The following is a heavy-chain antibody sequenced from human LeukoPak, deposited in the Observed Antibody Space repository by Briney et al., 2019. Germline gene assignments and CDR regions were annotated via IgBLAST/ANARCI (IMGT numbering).Heavy chain of an antibody. V-gene: IGHV4-59*13. J-gene: IGHJ6*03. Sequence: PSETLSLTCTVSGGSFSRYFWTWIRQTPGKGLEWIGYIDHSGSTDYSPSLQSRVTISIDTSKNQFSLKLNSVTAADTAVYYCAREYFSANYFFYYMDVWGTGTTVTVSS. D-gene: IGHD3-3*01. CDR1: GGSFSRYF. CDR2: IDHSGST. CDR3: AREYFSANYFFYYMDV.